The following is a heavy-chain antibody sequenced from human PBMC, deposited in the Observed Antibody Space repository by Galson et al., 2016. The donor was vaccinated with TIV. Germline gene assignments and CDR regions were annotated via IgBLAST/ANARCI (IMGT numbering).Heavy chain of an antibody. CDR1: GFRFDDYV. CDR2: MTWNGDEI. Sequence: SLRLSCAASGFRFDDYVMHWVRQAPGKGLEWVSGMTWNGDEIGYADSVRGRITISRDSATNSLYLEMNSLRPEDTALYFCSRGILGVHTVAFDVWGQGTMVTVS. V-gene: IGHV3-9*01. D-gene: IGHD1-26*01. CDR3: SRGILGVHTVAFDV. J-gene: IGHJ3*01.